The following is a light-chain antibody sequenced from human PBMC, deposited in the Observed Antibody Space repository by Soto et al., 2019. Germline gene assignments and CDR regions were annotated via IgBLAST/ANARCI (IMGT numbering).Light chain of an antibody. J-gene: IGKJ3*01. CDR3: QQRSNWAPIT. Sequence: EIVLTQSPSTLSFSPGERATLSCRASQSVSSYLAWYQHKPGQAPRLLIYDAFNRATGVPVRFSGSGSGTDFTLTISSLEPEDFAVYYCQQRSNWAPITFGPGTKVDI. V-gene: IGKV3-11*01. CDR1: QSVSSY. CDR2: DAF.